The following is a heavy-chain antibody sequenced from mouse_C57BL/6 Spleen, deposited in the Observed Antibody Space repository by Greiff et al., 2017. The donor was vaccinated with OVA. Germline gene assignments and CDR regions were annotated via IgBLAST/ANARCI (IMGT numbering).Heavy chain of an antibody. CDR1: GYTFTDYY. Sequence: VQLQQSGPVLVKPGASVKMSCKASGYTFTDYYMNWVKQSHGKSLEWIGVINPYNGGTSYNQKFKGKATLTVDKSSSTAYMELNSLTSEDSAVYYCARGLEAMGYWGQGTSVTVSS. V-gene: IGHV1-19*01. CDR3: ARGLEAMGY. CDR2: INPYNGGT. J-gene: IGHJ4*01.